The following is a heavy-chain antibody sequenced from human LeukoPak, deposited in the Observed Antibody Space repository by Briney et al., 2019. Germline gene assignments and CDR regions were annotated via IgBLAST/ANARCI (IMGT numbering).Heavy chain of an antibody. D-gene: IGHD6-13*01. CDR1: GGSISSYY. CDR2: TYYSGST. V-gene: IGHV4-59*01. Sequence: SETLSVTCTVSGGSISSYYWSWIRQPPGKGLEWIGYTYYSGSTNYNPSLKSRVTISVDTSKNQCSLKLSSVTAADTAVYYCASAPLIAAAGMGFDPWGQGTLVTVSS. J-gene: IGHJ5*02. CDR3: ASAPLIAAAGMGFDP.